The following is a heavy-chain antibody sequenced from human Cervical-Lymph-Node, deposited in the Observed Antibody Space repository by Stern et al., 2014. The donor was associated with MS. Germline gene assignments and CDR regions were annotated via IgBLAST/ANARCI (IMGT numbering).Heavy chain of an antibody. CDR3: ARDRQRFLEWLAHDAFDM. CDR2: LWYDGINK. CDR1: GFTFSSYG. J-gene: IGHJ3*02. V-gene: IGHV3-33*01. Sequence: DQLVESGGGVVQPGGSLRLSCATSGFTFSSYGMHWVRQAPGKGLEWVAVLWYDGINKYYAESGKGRFTISRDNSKNTLYLQMNSLRAEDTAVYYCARDRQRFLEWLAHDAFDMWGQGTTVTVSS. D-gene: IGHD3-3*01.